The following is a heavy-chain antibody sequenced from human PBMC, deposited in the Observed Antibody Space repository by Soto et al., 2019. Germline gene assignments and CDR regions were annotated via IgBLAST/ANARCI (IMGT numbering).Heavy chain of an antibody. CDR3: ARVKSSGY. V-gene: IGHV3-30-3*01. CDR1: GFTFSSYA. D-gene: IGHD6-25*01. CDR2: ISYDGSNK. Sequence: HPGGSLRLSCAASGFTFSSYAMHWVRQAPGKGLEWVAVISYDGSNKYYADSVKGRFTISRDNSKNTLYLQMNSLRAEDTAVYYCARVKSSGYWGQGTLVTVSS. J-gene: IGHJ4*02.